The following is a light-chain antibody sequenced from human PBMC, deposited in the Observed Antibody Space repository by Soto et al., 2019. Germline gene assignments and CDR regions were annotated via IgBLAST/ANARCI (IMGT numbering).Light chain of an antibody. V-gene: IGLV2-14*01. CDR1: SSDVGGYKY. CDR3: SSYASSSTNV. J-gene: IGLJ1*01. Sequence: QSALTQPASVSGSPGQSITISCAGTSSDVGGYKYDSWYQQHPGKAPKLMIYEVSNRPSGVSNRFSGSKSANTASLTISGLQAEDEADYYCSSYASSSTNVFGTGTKVTVL. CDR2: EVS.